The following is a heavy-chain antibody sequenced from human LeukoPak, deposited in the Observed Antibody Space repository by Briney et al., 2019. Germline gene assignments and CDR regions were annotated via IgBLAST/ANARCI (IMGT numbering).Heavy chain of an antibody. CDR3: ARVRGSPALRNYYYYYMDV. J-gene: IGHJ6*03. V-gene: IGHV4-59*01. Sequence: SETLSLTCTVSGGSLSPYYWSWIRQSPGKGLEWIGYISYSGSTNSHPSLKSRVTISVDTSKNQFSLKLSSVTAADTAVYYCARVRGSPALRNYYYYYMDVWGKGTTVTVS. CDR2: ISYSGST. CDR1: GGSLSPYY. D-gene: IGHD3-10*01.